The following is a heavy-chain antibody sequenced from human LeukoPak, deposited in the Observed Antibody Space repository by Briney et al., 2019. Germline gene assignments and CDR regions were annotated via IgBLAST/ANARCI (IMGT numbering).Heavy chain of an antibody. V-gene: IGHV1-69*06. Sequence: SVKVSCKASGGTFSSYAISWVRQAPGQGLEWMGGIIPIFGTANYAQKFQGRVTITADKSTSTAYMELRSLRSDDTAVYYCARDPIQPTGYWGQGTLVTVSS. CDR3: ARDPIQPTGY. J-gene: IGHJ4*02. CDR2: IIPIFGTA. D-gene: IGHD5-18*01. CDR1: GGTFSSYA.